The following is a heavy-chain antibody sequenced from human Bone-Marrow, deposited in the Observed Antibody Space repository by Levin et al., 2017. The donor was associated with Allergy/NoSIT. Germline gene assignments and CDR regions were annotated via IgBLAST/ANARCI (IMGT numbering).Heavy chain of an antibody. D-gene: IGHD3-22*01. Sequence: SGGSLRLSCAASGFTFSSYAMHWVRQAPGKGLEWVAVISYDGSNKFYADSVKGRFTISRDNSKNTLYLQMNSLRAEDTAVYYCARDISAFYYDSSGYYSTGDYWGQGTLVTVSS. CDR2: ISYDGSNK. V-gene: IGHV3-30*04. J-gene: IGHJ4*02. CDR3: ARDISAFYYDSSGYYSTGDY. CDR1: GFTFSSYA.